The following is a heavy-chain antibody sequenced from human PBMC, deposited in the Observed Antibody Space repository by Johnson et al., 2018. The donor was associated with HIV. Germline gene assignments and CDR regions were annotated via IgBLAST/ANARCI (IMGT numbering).Heavy chain of an antibody. J-gene: IGHJ3*02. D-gene: IGHD3-3*01. V-gene: IGHV3-30*04. CDR2: ISYDGSNK. CDR1: GFTFSSYA. CDR3: ARERGIFGVVIEHAVGAFDI. Sequence: QVQLVESGGGVVQPGRSLRLSCAASGFTFSSYAMHWVRQAPGKGLEWVAVISYDGSNKYYADSVKGRFTISRDNSKNTRYLQMNSLRAEDTAVYYCARERGIFGVVIEHAVGAFDIWGQGTMVTVSS.